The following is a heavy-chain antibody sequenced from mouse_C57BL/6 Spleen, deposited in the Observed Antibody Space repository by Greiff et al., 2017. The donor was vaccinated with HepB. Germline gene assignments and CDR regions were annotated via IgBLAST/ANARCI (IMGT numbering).Heavy chain of an antibody. Sequence: QVQLQQSGAELVKPGASVKLSCKASGYTFTSYWMHWVKQRPGQGLEWIGDINPSSGYTKYNQKFKDKATLTADRSSSTAYMQLSSLTYEDSAVYYCAIETYNYWGQGTTLTVSS. CDR1: GYTFTSYW. CDR2: INPSSGYT. V-gene: IGHV1-7*01. CDR3: AIETYNY. J-gene: IGHJ2*01.